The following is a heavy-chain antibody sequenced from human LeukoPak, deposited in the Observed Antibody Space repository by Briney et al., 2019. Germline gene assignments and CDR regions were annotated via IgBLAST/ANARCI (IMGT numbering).Heavy chain of an antibody. CDR1: DYSLSEVS. CDR2: FDRQANEP. D-gene: IGHD3-16*02. CDR3: ATRDKVMVWDVFDI. J-gene: IGHJ3*02. Sequence: GASVKVSCTVSDYSLSEVSIHWVRQAPGKGLEWMGWFDRQANEPIYAQKLQGRVTMTEDTYKDTAYMEIDSLRSEDPAMYYCATRDKVMVWDVFDIWGQGTMVTVSS. V-gene: IGHV1-24*01.